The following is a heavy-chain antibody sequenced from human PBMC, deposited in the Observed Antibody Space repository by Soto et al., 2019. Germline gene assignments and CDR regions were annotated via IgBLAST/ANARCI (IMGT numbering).Heavy chain of an antibody. V-gene: IGHV3-30*18. CDR2: ISYDGSNK. CDR3: AKGSSWYEGDY. Sequence: QVQLVESGGGVVQPGRSLRLSCAASGFTFSSYGMHWVRQAPGKGLEWVAVISYDGSNKYYADSVKGRFTISRDNSKNTLYLQMNSLRAEDTAVYYCAKGSSWYEGDYWGQGTLVTVSS. CDR1: GFTFSSYG. D-gene: IGHD6-13*01. J-gene: IGHJ4*02.